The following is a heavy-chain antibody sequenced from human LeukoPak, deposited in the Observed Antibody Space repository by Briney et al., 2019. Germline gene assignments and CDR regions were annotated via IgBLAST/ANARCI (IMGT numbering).Heavy chain of an antibody. CDR3: AKIRGRLDDAFDI. D-gene: IGHD3-16*01. J-gene: IGHJ3*02. V-gene: IGHV3-30*04. Sequence: PGGSLRLSCAASGFTFSSYAMHWVRQAPGKGLEWVAVISYDGSNKYYADSVKGRFTISRDNSKNTLYLQMNSLRAEDTAVYYCAKIRGRLDDAFDIWGQGTMVTVSS. CDR1: GFTFSSYA. CDR2: ISYDGSNK.